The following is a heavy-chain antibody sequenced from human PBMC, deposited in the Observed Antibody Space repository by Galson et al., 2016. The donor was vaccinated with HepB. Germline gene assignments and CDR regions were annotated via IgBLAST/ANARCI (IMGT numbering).Heavy chain of an antibody. CDR2: TYHTSNWYS. CDR3: ARGHLVVPFSFYFDY. CDR1: GDSVSSKSAA. J-gene: IGHJ4*02. V-gene: IGHV6-1*01. Sequence: CVISGDSVSSKSAAWNWIRHSPSRGLEWLGRTYHTSNWYSDYAVSVKSRITINPDTSKNQFSLRLNSVTPEDTAVYYCARGHLVVPFSFYFDYWGQGTLVTVAS. D-gene: IGHD2-15*01.